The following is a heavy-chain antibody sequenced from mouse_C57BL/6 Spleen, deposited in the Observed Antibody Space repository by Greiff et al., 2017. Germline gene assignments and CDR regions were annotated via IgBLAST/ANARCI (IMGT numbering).Heavy chain of an antibody. CDR2: INPSNGGT. J-gene: IGHJ3*01. Sequence: GQGLEWIGNINPSNGGTNYNEKFKSKATLTVDKSSSTAYMQLSSLTSEDSAVYYCARLDGYPFAYWGRGTLVTVSA. D-gene: IGHD2-3*01. V-gene: IGHV1-53*01. CDR3: ARLDGYPFAY.